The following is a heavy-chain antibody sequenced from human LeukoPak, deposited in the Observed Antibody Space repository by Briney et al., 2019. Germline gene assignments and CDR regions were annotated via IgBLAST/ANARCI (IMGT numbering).Heavy chain of an antibody. CDR1: GFSFSDYY. V-gene: IGHV3-23*01. CDR3: GRGYCSSTSCPVDP. Sequence: GGSLRLSCAASGFSFSDYYMSWIRQAPGKGLEWVSAISGSGGSTYYADSVKGRFTISRDNSKNTLYLQMNSLRAEDTAVYYCGRGYCSSTSCPVDPWGQGTLVTVAS. CDR2: ISGSGGST. J-gene: IGHJ5*02. D-gene: IGHD2-2*01.